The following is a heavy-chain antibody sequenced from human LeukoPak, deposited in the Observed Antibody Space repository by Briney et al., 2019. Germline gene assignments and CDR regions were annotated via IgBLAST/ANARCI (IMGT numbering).Heavy chain of an antibody. CDR2: ISPDSGGT. D-gene: IGHD3-22*01. V-gene: IGHV1-2*02. Sequence: ASVKVSCKASGYTFTGYYMHWVRRAPGQGLEWMGWISPDSGGTNYAQKFQGRVTMTRDTSISTAYMELGRLRSDDTAIYYCARDFLSDSSDYYYVWFDPWGQGTLVTVSS. J-gene: IGHJ5*02. CDR1: GYTFTGYY. CDR3: ARDFLSDSSDYYYVWFDP.